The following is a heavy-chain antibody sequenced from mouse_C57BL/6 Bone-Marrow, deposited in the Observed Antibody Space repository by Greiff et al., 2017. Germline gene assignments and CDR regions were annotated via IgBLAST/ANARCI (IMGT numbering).Heavy chain of an antibody. Sequence: QVQLQQSGAELVKPGASVKVSCKASGYTFTSYWMHWVKQRPGQGLEWIGRIHPSDSDTNYNQRFKGKATLTVDKSSSTAYMQPSSLTSEDSAVYYGEIRLITTVVATTHYAMDYWGQGTSVTVSS. V-gene: IGHV1-74*01. CDR3: EIRLITTVVATTHYAMDY. CDR2: IHPSDSDT. J-gene: IGHJ4*01. D-gene: IGHD1-1*01. CDR1: GYTFTSYW.